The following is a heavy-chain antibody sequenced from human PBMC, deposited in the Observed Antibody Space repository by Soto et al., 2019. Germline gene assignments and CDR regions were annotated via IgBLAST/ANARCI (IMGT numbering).Heavy chain of an antibody. CDR3: SRWDGYGDY. CDR1: GFSVSSYS. CDR2: ISVGGDRK. D-gene: IGHD3-16*01. V-gene: IGHV3-23*01. J-gene: IGHJ4*02. Sequence: DVQLLQSGGGLVQPGGSLRVSCAASGFSVSSYSMTWVRQAPGKGLEYVSGISVGGDRKFYADSVKGRFTVSRDNSKNILYLQMDXXRVDXXXIYYCSRWDGYGDYWGQGTLVTVSS.